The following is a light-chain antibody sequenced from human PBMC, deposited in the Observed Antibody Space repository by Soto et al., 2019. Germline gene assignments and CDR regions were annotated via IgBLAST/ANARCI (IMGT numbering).Light chain of an antibody. Sequence: QSVLTQPPSASGSPGQSVTISCTGTSSDVGGYNYVSWYQQHPGKAPKLMIYEVSKRPSGVPDRFSGSKPGNTASLTVSGLQPEDEADYYCSSYAGSNKSVFGTGTKATVL. CDR1: SSDVGGYNY. CDR2: EVS. J-gene: IGLJ1*01. V-gene: IGLV2-8*01. CDR3: SSYAGSNKSV.